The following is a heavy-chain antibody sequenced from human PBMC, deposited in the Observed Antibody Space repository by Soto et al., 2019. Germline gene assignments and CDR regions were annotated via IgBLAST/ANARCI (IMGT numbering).Heavy chain of an antibody. CDR3: AIFTIFGIISPYVMDV. CDR2: IYPGDSDT. CDR1: GYSFNSYW. J-gene: IGHJ6*02. V-gene: IGHV5-51*01. Sequence: GESLKISCKGSGYSFNSYWIGWVRQMPGKGLEWMGIIYPGDSDTRYSPSFQGQVTISADKSINTAYLQWSSLKASDTAMYYCAIFTIFGIISPYVMDVWGQGTTVTVSS. D-gene: IGHD3-3*01.